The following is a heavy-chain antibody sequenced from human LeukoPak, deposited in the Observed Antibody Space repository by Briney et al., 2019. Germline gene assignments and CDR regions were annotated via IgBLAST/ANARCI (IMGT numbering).Heavy chain of an antibody. CDR3: ARDLYCSSTSCSPFDY. D-gene: IGHD2-2*01. Sequence: SVKVSCKASGYTFTSYTISWVRQAPGQGLEWMGRIIPILGIANYAQKFQGRVTITADKSTSTAYMELSSLRSEDTAVYYCARDLYCSSTSCSPFDYWGQGTLVTVSS. CDR1: GYTFTSYT. J-gene: IGHJ4*02. CDR2: IIPILGIA. V-gene: IGHV1-69*04.